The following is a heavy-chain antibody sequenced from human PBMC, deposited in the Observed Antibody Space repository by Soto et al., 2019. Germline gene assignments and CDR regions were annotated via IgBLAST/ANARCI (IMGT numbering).Heavy chain of an antibody. CDR3: ARRYGGNFDY. D-gene: IGHD1-26*01. V-gene: IGHV4-59*01. CDR2: IQNGGGS. J-gene: IGHJ4*02. CDR1: GGTSNNYY. Sequence: SETLSLTCSVSGGTSNNYYWSWIRQPPGRGPEWIACIQNGGGSNYNPSLKSRVTISVDTPKNQFSLKLSSVTAADTAVYYCARRYGGNFDYWGQGTLVTVSS.